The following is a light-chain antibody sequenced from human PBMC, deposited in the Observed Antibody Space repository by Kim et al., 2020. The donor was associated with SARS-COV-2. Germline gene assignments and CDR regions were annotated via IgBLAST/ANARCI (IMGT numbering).Light chain of an antibody. Sequence: PGQSVTIPCTGTSNDVGGYNYVSWYQQHPGKAPKLMIYDVSNRPSGVPDRFSGSKSGNPASLTISGLQPEDEADYYCCSYAGSYTVFGGGTQLTVL. CDR3: CSYAGSYTV. CDR2: DVS. CDR1: SNDVGGYNY. V-gene: IGLV2-11*03. J-gene: IGLJ2*01.